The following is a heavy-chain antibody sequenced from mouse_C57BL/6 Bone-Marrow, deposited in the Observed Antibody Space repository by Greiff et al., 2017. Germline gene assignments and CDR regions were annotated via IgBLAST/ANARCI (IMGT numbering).Heavy chain of an antibody. V-gene: IGHV1-72*01. CDR2: IDPNSGGT. D-gene: IGHD4-1*01. CDR1: GYTFTSYW. Sequence: QVQLQQPGAELVKPGASMKLSCKASGYTFTSYWMHWVKQRPGRGLEWIGRIDPNSGGTKYNEKFKSKATLTVDKPSSTAYMQLSSLTSEDSAVYYCARRDWDGPWFAYWGQGTLVTVSA. CDR3: ARRDWDGPWFAY. J-gene: IGHJ3*01.